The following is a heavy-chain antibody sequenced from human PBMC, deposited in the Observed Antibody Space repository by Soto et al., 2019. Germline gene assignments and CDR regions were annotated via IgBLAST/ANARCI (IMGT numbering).Heavy chain of an antibody. CDR3: ARSPLQGDF. J-gene: IGHJ4*02. Sequence: QVQLVQSGAEVKKPGASVKISCKASGYTFIHYYIHWVRQAPGQGLEWIAIINPNGGSTNYAQKFQGIVTVTSDTSTTTVSMELNSLQSDVTAVYFGARSPLQGDFWGQGTLVTVPS. CDR2: INPNGGST. CDR1: GYTFIHYY. V-gene: IGHV1-46*01. D-gene: IGHD2-21*01.